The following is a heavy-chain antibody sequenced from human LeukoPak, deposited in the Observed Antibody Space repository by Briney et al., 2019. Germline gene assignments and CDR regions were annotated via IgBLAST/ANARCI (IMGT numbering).Heavy chain of an antibody. V-gene: IGHV1-18*01. CDR2: ISAYNCNT. Sequence: ASVKVSCKASGYTFTSYGISWVRQAPGQGLECMGWISAYNCNTNYAHKLQGRVTMTPDTSPRTVYIELKRLRSDYTHVCDCARVGHDADAFDIWGKGRMVTVSS. CDR1: GYTFTSYG. CDR3: ARVGHDADAFDI. J-gene: IGHJ3*02.